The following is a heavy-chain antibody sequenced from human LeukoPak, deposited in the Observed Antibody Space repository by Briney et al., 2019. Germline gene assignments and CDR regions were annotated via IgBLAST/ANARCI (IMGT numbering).Heavy chain of an antibody. CDR3: ARGDYYDSSVPLY. D-gene: IGHD3-22*01. CDR2: IWYDGSNK. CDR1: GFTFSSYG. Sequence: GRSLRLSCAASGFTFSSYGMHWVRQAPGKGLEWVAVIWYDGSNKYYADSVKGRFTISRDNSKNTLYLQMNSLRAEDTAVYYCARGDYYDSSVPLYWGQGTLVTVSS. V-gene: IGHV3-33*01. J-gene: IGHJ4*02.